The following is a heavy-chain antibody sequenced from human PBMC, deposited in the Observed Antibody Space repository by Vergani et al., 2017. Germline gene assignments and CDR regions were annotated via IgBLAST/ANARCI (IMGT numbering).Heavy chain of an antibody. D-gene: IGHD6-19*01. J-gene: IGHJ3*02. Sequence: QVTLKESGPVLVKPTETLTLTCTVSGFSLCNARMGVSWIRQPPGKALEWLAHIFSNDEKSYSTSLKSRLTISKDTSKSQVVLTMTNMDPVDTATYYCARSYSSGWYGVNDAFDIWGQGTMVTVSS. CDR2: IFSNDEK. CDR1: GFSLCNARMG. V-gene: IGHV2-26*01. CDR3: ARSYSSGWYGVNDAFDI.